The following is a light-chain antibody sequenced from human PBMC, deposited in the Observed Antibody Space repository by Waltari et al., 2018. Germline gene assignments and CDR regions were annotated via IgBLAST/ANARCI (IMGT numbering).Light chain of an antibody. V-gene: IGKV3-20*01. Sequence: IVLTQPPGPLSLSPGETATLSCRASQTGRTTYLAWYQQKPGQAPTLLIYGSSSRATGIPDRFSGSGSGTDFALTISSLEPEDFAVYYCQQYDISPLTFGGGTKVEIK. J-gene: IGKJ4*01. CDR3: QQYDISPLT. CDR1: QTGRTTY. CDR2: GSS.